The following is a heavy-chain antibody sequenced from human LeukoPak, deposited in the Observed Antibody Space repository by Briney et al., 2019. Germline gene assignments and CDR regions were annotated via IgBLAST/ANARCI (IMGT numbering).Heavy chain of an antibody. D-gene: IGHD6-19*01. CDR2: ISGYNGNT. CDR1: GYTFTTYN. Sequence: ASVKVSCKASGYTFTTYNINWVRQAPGQGLEWMGWISGYNGNTNYAQKLQGRVTMTTDTSTDTAYMELSSLRSEDTAVYYCATVSSGWYIELDYWGQGTLVTVSS. CDR3: ATVSSGWYIELDY. V-gene: IGHV1-18*01. J-gene: IGHJ4*02.